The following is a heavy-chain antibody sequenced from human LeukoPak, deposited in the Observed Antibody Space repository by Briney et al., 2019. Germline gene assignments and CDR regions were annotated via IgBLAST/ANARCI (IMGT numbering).Heavy chain of an antibody. CDR3: ARESRDNTHDGYYMDV. V-gene: IGHV4-38-2*02. J-gene: IGHJ6*03. CDR1: GYSVISGYY. D-gene: IGHD1-1*01. Sequence: AESLSLTCAVSGYSVISGYYWVWIRQPAGWGLWWVGRIFSSAITDYNSSLKSRLTMSLVTSKNQFSLKLISVTAAHTAVYYCARESRDNTHDGYYMDVWGKGTTVTVSS. CDR2: IFSSAIT.